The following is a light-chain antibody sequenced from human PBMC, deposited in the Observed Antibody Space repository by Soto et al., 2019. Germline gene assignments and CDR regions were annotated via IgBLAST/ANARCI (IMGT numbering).Light chain of an antibody. Sequence: QSVLTQPPSASGTPGHSVTLSCSGSTSNIGSNAVNWYQQLPGTAPKLLIYKNNQRPSGVPDRFSGSKFGTSASLAISGLQSEDEADYHCAAWDDSLHGVAFGGGTKLTVL. V-gene: IGLV1-44*01. J-gene: IGLJ3*02. CDR3: AAWDDSLHGVA. CDR2: KNN. CDR1: TSNIGSNA.